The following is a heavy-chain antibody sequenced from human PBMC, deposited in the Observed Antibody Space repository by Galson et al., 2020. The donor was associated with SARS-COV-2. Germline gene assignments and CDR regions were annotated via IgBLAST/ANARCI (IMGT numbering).Heavy chain of an antibody. D-gene: IGHD6-13*01. CDR1: GFTFSSYA. J-gene: IGHJ6*02. Sequence: GESLKISCTASGFTFSSYAMSWVRQAPGKGLDWVSTISGSGSSIYYADSVKGRFTISRDNSKNTVYLQMNSLTAEDTAVYYCAKCHPHGSSSVGCYYYGLDVWGQGTTVTVSS. CDR2: ISGSGSSI. CDR3: AKCHPHGSSSVGCYYYGLDV. V-gene: IGHV3-23*01.